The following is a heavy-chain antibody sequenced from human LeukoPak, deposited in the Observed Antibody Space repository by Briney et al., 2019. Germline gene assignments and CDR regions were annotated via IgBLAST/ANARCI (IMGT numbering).Heavy chain of an antibody. CDR1: GGSISSSSYH. CDR3: ARYTDYYDSSGYQY. Sequence: SETLSLTCTVSGGSISSSSYHWGWIRQPPGKGLEWIGSIYYSGSTYYNPSLKSRVTISVDTSKNQFSLKLSSVTAADTAVYYCARYTDYYDSSGYQYWGQGTMVTVSS. CDR2: IYYSGST. D-gene: IGHD3-22*01. J-gene: IGHJ3*01. V-gene: IGHV4-39*07.